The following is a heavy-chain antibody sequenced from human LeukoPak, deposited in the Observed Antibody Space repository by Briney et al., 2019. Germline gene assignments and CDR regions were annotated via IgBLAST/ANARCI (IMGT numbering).Heavy chain of an antibody. V-gene: IGHV3-48*01. J-gene: IGHJ4*02. Sequence: QSGGSLRLSCAASGFTFSSYCMNWVRQAPGKGLEWVSYITSSSSTIYYADSVKGRFTISRDNAKNSLYLQMNSLRAEDTAVYSCARGTGPTTGYFDYWGQGTLVTVSS. CDR1: GFTFSSYC. CDR3: ARGTGPTTGYFDY. CDR2: ITSSSSTI. D-gene: IGHD1-7*01.